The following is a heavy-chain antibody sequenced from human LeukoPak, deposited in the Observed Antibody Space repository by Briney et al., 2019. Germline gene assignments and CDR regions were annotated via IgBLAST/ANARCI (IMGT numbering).Heavy chain of an antibody. V-gene: IGHV1-2*02. CDR3: ARVGTIFGVARFDY. J-gene: IGHJ4*02. CDR1: GYTFTGYY. CDR2: INPNSGGT. D-gene: IGHD3-3*01. Sequence: ASVNVSCKASGYTFTGYYMHWVRQAPGQGLEWMGWINPNSGGTNYAQKFQGRVTMTRDTSISTAYMELSRLRSDDTAVYYCARVGTIFGVARFDYWGQGTLVTVSS.